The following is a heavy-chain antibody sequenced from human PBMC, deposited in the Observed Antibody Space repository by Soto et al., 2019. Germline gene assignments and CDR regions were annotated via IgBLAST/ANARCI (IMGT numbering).Heavy chain of an antibody. D-gene: IGHD3-10*02. J-gene: IGHJ5*02. V-gene: IGHV1-69*12. Sequence: QVVQSGAEVKKPVSSVKVSCKASGGTFNRQAFSWVRQAPGQGLEWMGGFIPIFGTTDYSQKFQGRVTITEDEATSTAYMELSSLTSDDTAVYYCARVDSSMFEGGEWFDPWGQGTLVTVSS. CDR3: ARVDSSMFEGGEWFDP. CDR2: FIPIFGTT. CDR1: GGTFNRQA.